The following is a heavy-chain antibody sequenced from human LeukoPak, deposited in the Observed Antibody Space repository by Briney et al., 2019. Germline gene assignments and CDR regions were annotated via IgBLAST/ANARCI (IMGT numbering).Heavy chain of an antibody. J-gene: IGHJ4*02. CDR3: ARELTVAGPLPPDY. Sequence: GGSLRLSCAASGLTFNSYWMHWVRQVAGKGLEWVANIKPDGSEKYYVDSVKGRFTISRDNAKNSLYLQMNSLRAEDTAIYYCARELTVAGPLPPDYWGQGTLVTVSS. CDR1: GLTFNSYW. D-gene: IGHD6-19*01. CDR2: IKPDGSEK. V-gene: IGHV3-7*01.